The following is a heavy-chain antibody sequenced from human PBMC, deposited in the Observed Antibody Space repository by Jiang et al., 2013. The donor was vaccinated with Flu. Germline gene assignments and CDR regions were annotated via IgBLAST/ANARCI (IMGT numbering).Heavy chain of an antibody. Sequence: YYRSKWYNDYAVSVEKVEVTINPDTSKNQFSLQLNSVTPEDTAVYYCARVASSSPRGLWFDPWGQGTLVTVSS. CDR2: YYRSKWYN. V-gene: IGHV6-1*01. CDR3: ARVASSSPRGLWFDP. J-gene: IGHJ5*02. D-gene: IGHD6-6*01.